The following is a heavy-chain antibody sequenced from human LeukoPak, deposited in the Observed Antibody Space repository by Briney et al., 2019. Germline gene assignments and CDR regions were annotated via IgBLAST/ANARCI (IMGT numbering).Heavy chain of an antibody. CDR3: AYCSSTSCYKWDAFDI. J-gene: IGHJ3*02. Sequence: ASVKVSCKASGYTFTSYDINWVRQATGQGLEWMGWMNPNSGNTGYAQKFQGRVTITRNTSISTAYMELSSLRSEDTAVYYCAYCSSTSCYKWDAFDIWGQGTMVTVSS. D-gene: IGHD2-2*02. CDR1: GYTFTSYD. CDR2: MNPNSGNT. V-gene: IGHV1-8*03.